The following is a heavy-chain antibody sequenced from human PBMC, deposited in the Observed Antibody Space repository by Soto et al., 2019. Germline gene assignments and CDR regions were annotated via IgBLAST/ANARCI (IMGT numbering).Heavy chain of an antibody. J-gene: IGHJ6*02. CDR1: GGTFSSYA. D-gene: IGHD2-15*01. Sequence: VASVKVSCKASGGTFSSYAISWVRQAPGQGLEWMGGIIPIFGTANYAQKFQGRVTITADESTSTAYMELSSLRSEDTAVYYCARKGEVAATHYYGMDVWGQGTTVTVSS. CDR2: IIPIFGTA. CDR3: ARKGEVAATHYYGMDV. V-gene: IGHV1-69*13.